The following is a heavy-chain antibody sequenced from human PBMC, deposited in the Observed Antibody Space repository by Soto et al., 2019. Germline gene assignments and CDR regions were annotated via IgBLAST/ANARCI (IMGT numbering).Heavy chain of an antibody. J-gene: IGHJ6*02. CDR1: GGTFSSYA. V-gene: IGHV1-69*06. CDR2: IIPIFGTA. CDR3: ARDRIAARDDYYYYGMDV. Sequence: GASVKVSCKASGGTFSSYAISWVRQAPGQGLEWMGGIIPIFGTANYAQKFQGRVTITADKSTSTAYMELSSLRSGDTAVYYCARDRIAARDDYYYYGMDVWGQGTTVTVSS. D-gene: IGHD6-6*01.